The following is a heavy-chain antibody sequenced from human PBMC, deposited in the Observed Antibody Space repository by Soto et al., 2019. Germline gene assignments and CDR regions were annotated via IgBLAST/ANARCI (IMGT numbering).Heavy chain of an antibody. CDR1: GFTFSSYS. CDR2: ISSSSSYI. D-gene: IGHD6-13*01. Sequence: PGGSLRLSCAASGFTFSSYSMNWVRQAPGKGLEWVSSISSSSSYIYYADSVKGRFTISRDNAKNSPYLQMNSLRAEDTAVYYCARDKAAAAGRSGRFDPLGQGTLVTGSS. J-gene: IGHJ5*02. V-gene: IGHV3-21*01. CDR3: ARDKAAAAGRSGRFDP.